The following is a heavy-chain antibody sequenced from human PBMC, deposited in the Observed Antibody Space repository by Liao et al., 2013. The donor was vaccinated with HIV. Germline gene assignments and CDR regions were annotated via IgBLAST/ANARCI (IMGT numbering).Heavy chain of an antibody. J-gene: IGHJ3*02. CDR2: VYSSGTT. CDR3: ARGRDVFDI. CDR1: GGSIFSHY. Sequence: QVQLQESGPGLVKPSETLSLTCTVSGGSIFSHYWNWIRQPAGKGLEWIGRVYSSGTTYYNPSLKSRVILLPDTSKNQFSLRLSSVTAADTAIYFCARGRDVFDIWGQGTMVTVSS. V-gene: IGHV4-4*07.